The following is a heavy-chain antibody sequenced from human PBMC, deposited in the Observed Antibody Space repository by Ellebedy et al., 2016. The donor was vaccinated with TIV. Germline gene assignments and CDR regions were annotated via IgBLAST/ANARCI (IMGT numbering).Heavy chain of an antibody. Sequence: GGSLRLSCAASGFNFGAYGMHWVRQAPGKGLEWVAFIWYDGIEKYHADSVKGRFTISRDQYRKTLYLQMNRLRVDDTAVYYCARDPGGWSFESWGQGTLVTVSS. CDR3: ARDPGGWSFES. J-gene: IGHJ4*02. V-gene: IGHV3-33*01. D-gene: IGHD6-19*01. CDR1: GFNFGAYG. CDR2: IWYDGIEK.